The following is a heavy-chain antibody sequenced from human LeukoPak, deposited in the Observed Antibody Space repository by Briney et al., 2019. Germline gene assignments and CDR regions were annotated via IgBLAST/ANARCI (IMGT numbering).Heavy chain of an antibody. CDR1: GLTFCNYN. D-gene: IGHD3-10*01. J-gene: IGHJ4*02. CDR3: ARESSGWGGYSAFDY. V-gene: IGHV3-21*01. Sequence: GGPLRLPCAGSGLTFCNYNMHWLRQAPGKGLEWVTRMTTGSSPIYYGDSLKGHFTISRDNAKNSIYLSMDSLRVEDTAVYFCARESSGWGGYSAFDYWGQGTLVIVSS. CDR2: MTTGSSPI.